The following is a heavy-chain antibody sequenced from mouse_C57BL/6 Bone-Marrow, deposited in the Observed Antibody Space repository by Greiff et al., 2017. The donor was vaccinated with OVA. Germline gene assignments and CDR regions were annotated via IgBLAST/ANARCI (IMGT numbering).Heavy chain of an antibody. V-gene: IGHV5-16*01. CDR2: INYDGSST. J-gene: IGHJ1*03. D-gene: IGHD1-1*01. Sequence: EVQVVESEGGLVQPGRSMKLSCTASGFTFSDYYMAWVRQVPEKGLEWVANINYDGSSTYYLDSLKSRFIISRDNAKNILYLQMSSLKSEDTATYYCARELQRGYFDVWGTGTTVTVSS. CDR1: GFTFSDYY. CDR3: ARELQRGYFDV.